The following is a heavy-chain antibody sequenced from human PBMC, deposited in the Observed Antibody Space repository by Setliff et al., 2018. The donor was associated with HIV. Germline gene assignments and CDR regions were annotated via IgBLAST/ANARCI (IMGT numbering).Heavy chain of an antibody. CDR3: ARGY. CDR1: GFSFSSYW. J-gene: IGHJ4*02. V-gene: IGHV3-74*03. CDR2: LNTDGSST. Sequence: GGSLRLSCAASGFSFSSYWMHWVRQAPGKGLVWVSRLNTDGSSTKYADSVKGRFTISRDNAKNTLYLQMDSLRGEDTAVYYCARGYWGQGTLVTVSS.